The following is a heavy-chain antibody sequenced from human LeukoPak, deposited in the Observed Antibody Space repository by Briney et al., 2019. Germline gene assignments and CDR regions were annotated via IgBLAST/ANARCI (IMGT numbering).Heavy chain of an antibody. V-gene: IGHV3-30*02. CDR2: IWYGGSNK. Sequence: GGSLRLSCAASGFTFSSYGMNWVRQAPGKGLEWVAVIWYGGSNKYYADSVKGRFTISRDNSKNTLYLQMNSLRAEDTAVYYCAKGYCSSTSCYTGGDDAFDIWGQGAMVTVSS. D-gene: IGHD2-2*02. CDR3: AKGYCSSTSCYTGGDDAFDI. J-gene: IGHJ3*02. CDR1: GFTFSSYG.